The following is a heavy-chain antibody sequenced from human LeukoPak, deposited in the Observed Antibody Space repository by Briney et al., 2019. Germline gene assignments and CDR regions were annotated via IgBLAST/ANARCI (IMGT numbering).Heavy chain of an antibody. D-gene: IGHD3-9*01. CDR1: GFTFSSYA. Sequence: GGSLRLSCAASGFTFSSYAMSWVRQAPGKGLEWVSYISSGSSSIYYADSVKGRFTISRDNAENSLYLQMNSLRDEDTAVYYCARGRATGRSGGDYWGQGTLVTVSS. CDR3: ARGRATGRSGGDY. V-gene: IGHV3-48*02. CDR2: ISSGSSSI. J-gene: IGHJ4*02.